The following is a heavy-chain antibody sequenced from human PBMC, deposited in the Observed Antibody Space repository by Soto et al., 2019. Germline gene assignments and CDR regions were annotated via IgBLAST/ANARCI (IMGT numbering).Heavy chain of an antibody. J-gene: IGHJ6*02. CDR3: TRDGVQTTDFDYRYYGLDV. D-gene: IGHD3-16*01. V-gene: IGHV3-49*03. Sequence: GGSLRLSCRGSGFSFGDYAINWFRQSPGKGLECVGFIRSKVYGGTIEYAASVKGRFSISRDDSKSIAYLQMNSLRTDDTAVYYCTRDGVQTTDFDYRYYGLDVWGPGTTVTVSS. CDR1: GFSFGDYA. CDR2: IRSKVYGGTI.